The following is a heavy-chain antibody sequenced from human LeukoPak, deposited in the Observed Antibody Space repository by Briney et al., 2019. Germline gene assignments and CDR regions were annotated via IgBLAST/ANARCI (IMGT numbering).Heavy chain of an antibody. CDR1: GGTFSSYA. V-gene: IGHV1-69*13. CDR2: IIPIFGTA. J-gene: IGHJ5*02. Sequence: GASVKVSCKASGGTFSSYAISWVRQPPGQGLEWMGGIIPIFGTANYAQKFQGRVTITADESTSTAYMELSSLRSEDTAVYYCARGCTNGVCFPRYNWFDPWGQGTLVTVSS. D-gene: IGHD2-8*01. CDR3: ARGCTNGVCFPRYNWFDP.